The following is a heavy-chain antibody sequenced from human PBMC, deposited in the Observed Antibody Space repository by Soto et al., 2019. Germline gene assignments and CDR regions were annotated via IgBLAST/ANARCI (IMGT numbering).Heavy chain of an antibody. D-gene: IGHD6-13*01. J-gene: IGHJ3*02. V-gene: IGHV3-21*01. CDR1: GFTFSSYS. CDR3: ARDKDSSSWYTLDAFDI. CDR2: ISSSSYI. Sequence: GGSLRLSCAASGFTFSSYSMNWVRQAPGKGLEWVSSISSSSYIYYADSVKGRFTISRDNAKNSLYLQMNSLRAEDTAVYYCARDKDSSSWYTLDAFDIWGQGTMVTVSS.